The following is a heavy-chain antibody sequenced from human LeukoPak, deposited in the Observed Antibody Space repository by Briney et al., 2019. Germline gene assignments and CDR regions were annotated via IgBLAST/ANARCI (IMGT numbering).Heavy chain of an antibody. CDR2: ISGSGDNT. CDR1: GFTFSSYG. Sequence: GGSLRLSCAASGFTFSSYGMSWVRQAPGRGLEWVSTISGSGDNTYYADSVKGRFTISRDNSKSTLYLQMNSLRAEDTAVYFCARGEHYGDFFDYWGQGTLVTVSP. J-gene: IGHJ4*02. D-gene: IGHD4-17*01. CDR3: ARGEHYGDFFDY. V-gene: IGHV3-23*01.